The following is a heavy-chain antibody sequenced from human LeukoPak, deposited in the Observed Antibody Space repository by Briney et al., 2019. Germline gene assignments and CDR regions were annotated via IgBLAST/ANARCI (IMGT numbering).Heavy chain of an antibody. D-gene: IGHD3-10*01. V-gene: IGHV3-30*02. J-gene: IGHJ4*02. CDR2: IIHEGGYIQ. CDR1: GFIFSTYG. CDR3: AKDKEYASGRYPIDS. Sequence: GGSLRLSCTASGFIFSTYGMHWVRQAPGKWLGWVAFIIHEGGYIQYYAESVKGRFTISRDNSKNTLYLDMTSLRSEDAAVYYCAKDKEYASGRYPIDSWGLGTLVTVSS.